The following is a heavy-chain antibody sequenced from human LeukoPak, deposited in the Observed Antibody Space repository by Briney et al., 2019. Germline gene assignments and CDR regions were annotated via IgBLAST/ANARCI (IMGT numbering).Heavy chain of an antibody. D-gene: IGHD5-12*01. J-gene: IGHJ4*02. CDR1: GFTFSSYA. Sequence: PGRSLRLSCAASGFTFSSYAMHWVRQAPGKGLEWVAVISYDGSNKYYADSVKGLFTISRDNSKNTLYLQMNSLRAEDTAVYYCARQGRYSGYDYYLGSYYFDYWGQGTLVTVSS. CDR3: ARQGRYSGYDYYLGSYYFDY. CDR2: ISYDGSNK. V-gene: IGHV3-30*04.